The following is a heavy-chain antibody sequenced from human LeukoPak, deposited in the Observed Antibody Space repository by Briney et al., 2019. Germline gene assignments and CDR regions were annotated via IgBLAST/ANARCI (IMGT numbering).Heavy chain of an antibody. Sequence: GRSLRLSCAASGFTFSSYAMHWVRQAPGKGLEWVAVISYDGSNKYYADSVKGRFTISRDNSKNTLYLQMNSLRAEDTAVYYCAKEGIDYGGNSGYFDYWGQGTLVTVSS. J-gene: IGHJ4*02. CDR1: GFTFSSYA. V-gene: IGHV3-30-3*01. CDR2: ISYDGSNK. D-gene: IGHD4-23*01. CDR3: AKEGIDYGGNSGYFDY.